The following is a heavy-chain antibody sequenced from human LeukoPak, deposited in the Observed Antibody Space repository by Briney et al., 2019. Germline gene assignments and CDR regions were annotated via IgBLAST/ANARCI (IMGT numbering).Heavy chain of an antibody. CDR2: ISYDGSNK. J-gene: IGHJ4*02. D-gene: IGHD3-10*01. CDR3: AKDVDPYYGSGSSGLDY. V-gene: IGHV3-30*18. CDR1: GFTFSSYG. Sequence: PGRSLRLSCAASGFTFSSYGMHWVRQAPGKGLEWVAVISYDGSNKYYADSAKGRFTISRDNSKNTLYLQMNSLRAEDTAVYYCAKDVDPYYGSGSSGLDYWGQGTLVTVSS.